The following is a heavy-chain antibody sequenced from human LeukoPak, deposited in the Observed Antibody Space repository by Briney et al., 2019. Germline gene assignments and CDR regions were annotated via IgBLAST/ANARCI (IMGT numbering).Heavy chain of an antibody. CDR3: AKDSGHYYYYMDV. J-gene: IGHJ6*03. CDR2: ISAYNGNT. V-gene: IGHV1-18*01. CDR1: GYTFTSYA. Sequence: ASVKVSCKASGYTFTSYAFSWVRQAPGQGLEWMGWISAYNGNTNYAQKFQGRVTMTTDRSTSTAYMELRSLRSEDTAVYYCAKDSGHYYYYMDVWGKGTTVTVSS. D-gene: IGHD3-10*01.